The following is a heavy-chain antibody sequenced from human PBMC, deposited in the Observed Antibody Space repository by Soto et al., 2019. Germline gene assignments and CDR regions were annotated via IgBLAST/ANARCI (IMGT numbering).Heavy chain of an antibody. CDR2: IWPGDSDT. J-gene: IGHJ6*02. CDR3: ARTAAAGKYYYGVDV. D-gene: IGHD6-13*01. Sequence: GESLKISCKGSGYSFTSYWIGWVRQMRGKGLEWMGIIWPGDSDTRYSPSFQGQVTISADKSISTAYLQWSSLKASDTAMYYCARTAAAGKYYYGVDVWGQGTTVTVSS. CDR1: GYSFTSYW. V-gene: IGHV5-51*01.